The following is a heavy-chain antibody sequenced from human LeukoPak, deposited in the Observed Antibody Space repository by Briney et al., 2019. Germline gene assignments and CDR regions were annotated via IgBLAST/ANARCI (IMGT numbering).Heavy chain of an antibody. CDR1: GFTLSSFN. D-gene: IGHD4-17*01. J-gene: IGHJ5*02. CDR3: ATDDDFGDYRLDH. V-gene: IGHV3-48*01. CDR2: ISSSSSTT. Sequence: GGSLRLSCAASGFTLSSFNMNWVRQAPGKGLEWVSYISSSSSTTYYADSVKGRFTISRDNAKNSLYLQMNTLRAEDTAIYYCATDDDFGDYRLDHWGQGTPVTVSS.